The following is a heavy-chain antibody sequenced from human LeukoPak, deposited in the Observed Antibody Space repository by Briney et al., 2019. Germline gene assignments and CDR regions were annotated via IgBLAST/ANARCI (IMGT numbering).Heavy chain of an antibody. CDR1: GRPLSSGGYS. Sequence: SETLSLTCGVSGRPLSSGGYSWSWIRQPPGKGLEWIGEINHSGSTNYNPSLTSRVTISVDNSKNQFTLKLSSVTAADTAVYYCARSHSSGYYEDWGQGTLVTVSS. V-gene: IGHV4-30-2*01. J-gene: IGHJ4*02. D-gene: IGHD3-22*01. CDR3: ARSHSSGYYED. CDR2: INHSGST.